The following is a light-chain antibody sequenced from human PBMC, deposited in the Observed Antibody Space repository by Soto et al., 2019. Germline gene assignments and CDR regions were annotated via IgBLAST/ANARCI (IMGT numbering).Light chain of an antibody. CDR2: WAS. Sequence: DIVMTQSPDSLAVSLGERATINCKSSQSVLFSSNSKNYLAWYQQKPGQSPRLLIYWASTRESGVPDRFSGSGSGTDFTLTISSLQAEDVAVYYCQQHYNTPFTFGPGTKVEIK. J-gene: IGKJ3*01. CDR1: QSVLFSSNSKNY. V-gene: IGKV4-1*01. CDR3: QQHYNTPFT.